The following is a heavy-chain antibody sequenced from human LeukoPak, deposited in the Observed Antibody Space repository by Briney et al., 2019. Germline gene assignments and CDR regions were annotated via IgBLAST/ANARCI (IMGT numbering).Heavy chain of an antibody. J-gene: IGHJ4*02. Sequence: ASVKVSCKASGYTFTSYGISWVRQAPGQGLEWMGWISAYNGNTNYAQKLQGRVTMTTDTSTSTAYMELRSLRSEDTAVYYCARDLVGYYDSSGLATYYFDYWGQGTLVTVSS. CDR1: GYTFTSYG. CDR3: ARDLVGYYDSSGLATYYFDY. D-gene: IGHD3-22*01. CDR2: ISAYNGNT. V-gene: IGHV1-18*01.